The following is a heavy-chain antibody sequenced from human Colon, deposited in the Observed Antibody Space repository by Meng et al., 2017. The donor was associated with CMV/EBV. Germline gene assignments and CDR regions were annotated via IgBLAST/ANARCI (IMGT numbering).Heavy chain of an antibody. J-gene: IGHJ4*02. Sequence: GGSLRLSCVASGFVFADFDISWVRLIPGKGLEWVSGAKWNGDKAGYADSVEGRFTVSRDNGKNSLYLQMDSLRDEDSGIYYCARETSAVPRMFDIWGQGTLVTVSS. CDR1: GFVFADFD. V-gene: IGHV3-20*04. CDR2: AKWNGDKA. D-gene: IGHD2-15*01. CDR3: ARETSAVPRMFDI.